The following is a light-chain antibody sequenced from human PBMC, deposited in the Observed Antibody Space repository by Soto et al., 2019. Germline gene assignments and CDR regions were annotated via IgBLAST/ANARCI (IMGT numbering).Light chain of an antibody. CDR1: QSVSSY. V-gene: IGKV3-11*01. CDR3: QQRSNWPAT. Sequence: EIVLTQSPATLSLSPGERATLSCRASQSVSSYLAWYQQKPGQAPRLLIYDASNRATGIPARFSGSGSGTDFTLTICSLEPEDFAVYYCQQRSNWPATFGQGTKVEIK. CDR2: DAS. J-gene: IGKJ1*01.